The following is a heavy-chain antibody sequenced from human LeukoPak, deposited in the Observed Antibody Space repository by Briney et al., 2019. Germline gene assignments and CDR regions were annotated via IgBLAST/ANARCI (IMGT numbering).Heavy chain of an antibody. J-gene: IGHJ4*02. CDR2: FDPEDGET. CDR1: GYTLTELS. D-gene: IGHD3-16*02. Sequence: ASVKVSCKVSGYTLTELSMHWVRQAPGKGLEWVGGFDPEDGETIYAQKFQGRVTMTEDTSTDTAYMELSSLRSEDTAVYYCATLPRSYDYVWGSYRQYYFDYWGQGTLVTVSS. V-gene: IGHV1-24*01. CDR3: ATLPRSYDYVWGSYRQYYFDY.